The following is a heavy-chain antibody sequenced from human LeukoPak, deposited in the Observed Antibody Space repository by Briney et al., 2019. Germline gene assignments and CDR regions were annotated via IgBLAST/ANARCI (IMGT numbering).Heavy chain of an antibody. D-gene: IGHD1-26*01. CDR3: ARQMTPHGNFDY. CDR1: GFTLSNFA. Sequence: GGSLRLSCAASGFTLSNFAMHWVRQATGKGLEWVSAIGTAGDTFYPGSVKGRFTISRENAKNSLYLQTNNLRAEDTAVYYCARQMTPHGNFDYWGQGTLVTVSS. V-gene: IGHV3-13*01. J-gene: IGHJ4*02. CDR2: IGTAGDT.